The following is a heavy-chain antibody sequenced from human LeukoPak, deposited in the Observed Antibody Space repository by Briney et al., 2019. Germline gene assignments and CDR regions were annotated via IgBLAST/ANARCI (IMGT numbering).Heavy chain of an antibody. D-gene: IGHD2-2*01. CDR3: ARVTSRMGTGGAHNY. V-gene: IGHV1-3*02. J-gene: IGHJ4*02. CDR2: SNAGNGNT. Sequence: ASVKVSCKTSGYTFTSYAMHWVRQAPGQRLEWMGWSNAGNGNTKYSQEFQGRVTITRDTSASTAYMELSSLRSEDMAVYYCARVTSRMGTGGAHNYWGQGTLVTVSS. CDR1: GYTFTSYA.